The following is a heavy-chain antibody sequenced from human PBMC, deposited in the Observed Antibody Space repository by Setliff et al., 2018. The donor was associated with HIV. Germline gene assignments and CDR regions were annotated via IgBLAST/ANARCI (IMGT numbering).Heavy chain of an antibody. Sequence: GGSLRLSCAASGFTFSRYEMNWVRQAPGKGLEWVSYISSSGGTIYYADSVKGRFTISRDKANNSLYLQIHSLTAEDTAVYYCAIEDGCGGHYHSWGQGTLVTVSS. CDR2: ISSSGGTI. CDR1: GFTFSRYE. D-gene: IGHD2-21*01. V-gene: IGHV3-48*03. CDR3: AIEDGCGGHYHS. J-gene: IGHJ4*02.